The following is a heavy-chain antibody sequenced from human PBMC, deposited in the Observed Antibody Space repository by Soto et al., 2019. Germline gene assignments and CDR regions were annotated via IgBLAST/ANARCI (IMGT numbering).Heavy chain of an antibody. CDR3: ARNGDPRGYSYGYGMEV. CDR2: IYPGDSDT. D-gene: IGHD5-18*01. Sequence: GESLKISCKGSGYSFTSYWIGWVRQMPGKGLEWMGIIYPGDSDTRYGPSFQGQVTISADKSISTAYLQWSSLKASDTAMYYCARNGDPRGYSYGYGMEVWGQGTTVTVSS. V-gene: IGHV5-51*01. CDR1: GYSFTSYW. J-gene: IGHJ6*02.